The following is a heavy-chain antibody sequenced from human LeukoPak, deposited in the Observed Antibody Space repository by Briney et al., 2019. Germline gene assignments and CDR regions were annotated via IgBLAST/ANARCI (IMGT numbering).Heavy chain of an antibody. D-gene: IGHD3-22*01. V-gene: IGHV1-46*01. CDR1: GGTFSSYA. CDR3: ARETVVVVITTLGMDV. CDR2: INPSGGST. J-gene: IGHJ6*02. Sequence: ASVKVSCKASGGTFSSYAISWVRQAPGQGLEWMGIINPSGGSTSYAQKFQGRVTMTRDTSTSTVYMELSSLRSEDTAVYYCARETVVVVITTLGMDVWGQGTTVTVSS.